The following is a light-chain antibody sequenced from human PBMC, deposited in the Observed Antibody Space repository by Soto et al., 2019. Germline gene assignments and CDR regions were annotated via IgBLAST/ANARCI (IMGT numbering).Light chain of an antibody. CDR2: DAS. CDR3: MQALQTPPWT. Sequence: EIVLTQSPATLSLSPGERATLSCRASQSVSSYLAWFQQKPGQAPRLLIYDASNRATGIPARFSGSGSGTDFTLKISRVEAEDVGVYYCMQALQTPPWTFGQGTKVDIK. CDR1: QSVSSY. J-gene: IGKJ1*01. V-gene: IGKV3-11*01.